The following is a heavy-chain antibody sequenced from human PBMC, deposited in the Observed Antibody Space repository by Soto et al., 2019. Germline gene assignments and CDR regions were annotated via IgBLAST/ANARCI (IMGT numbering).Heavy chain of an antibody. J-gene: IGHJ3*02. D-gene: IGHD3-10*01. CDR2: ISGSGVTT. Sequence: EVQLLESGGGLVQPGGSLRLSCAASGFTFSSHAMSWVRQAPGKGLAWVSAISGSGVTTYYADSVKGRFTISRDNSKNTLYLQMNGLRAEDTAVYYCAKDSDRHYYGSGDIWGQGTTVTFSS. CDR1: GFTFSSHA. CDR3: AKDSDRHYYGSGDI. V-gene: IGHV3-23*01.